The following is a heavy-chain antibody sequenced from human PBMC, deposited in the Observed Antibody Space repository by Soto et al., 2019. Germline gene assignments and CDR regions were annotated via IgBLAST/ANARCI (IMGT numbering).Heavy chain of an antibody. CDR1: GFTFSSYA. CDR2: ISSSSSTI. J-gene: IGHJ4*02. V-gene: IGHV3-48*01. CDR3: ARDYSSYGPFDY. Sequence: GSLRLSCGGSGFTFSSYAMSWVRPAPGKGLEWVSYISSSSSTIYYADSVKGRFTISRDNAKNSLYLQMNSLRAEDTAVYYCARDYSSYGPFDYWGQGTLVTVSS. D-gene: IGHD5-18*01.